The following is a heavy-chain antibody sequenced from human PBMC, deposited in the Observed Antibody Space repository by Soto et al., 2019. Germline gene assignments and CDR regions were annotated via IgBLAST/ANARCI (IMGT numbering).Heavy chain of an antibody. J-gene: IGHJ4*02. Sequence: EVQLVESGGGLVKPGGSLRLSCAASGFSFSNGWMSWVRQAPGKGLEWVGRIKSKIHGGTTDYAAHVKCSVTISRDVSKNQLYLQLHSLHTEDTAVYYCSRDAWEWGQGTLVTVSS. V-gene: IGHV3-15*05. CDR2: IKSKIHGGTT. D-gene: IGHD1-26*01. CDR3: SRDAWE. CDR1: GFSFSNGW.